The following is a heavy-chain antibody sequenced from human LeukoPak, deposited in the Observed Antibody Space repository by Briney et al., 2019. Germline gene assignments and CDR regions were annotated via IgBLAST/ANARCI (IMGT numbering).Heavy chain of an antibody. J-gene: IGHJ4*02. Sequence: SETLFLTCTVSGGSISGYYWSWIRQPPGKGLEWIGYIYYSGSTNYNPSLKSRVTISVDTSKNQFSLKLTSVTAADTAVYYCARTYGSGNPDYWGQGTLVTVSS. CDR3: ARTYGSGNPDY. V-gene: IGHV4-59*08. CDR1: GGSISGYY. D-gene: IGHD3-10*01. CDR2: IYYSGST.